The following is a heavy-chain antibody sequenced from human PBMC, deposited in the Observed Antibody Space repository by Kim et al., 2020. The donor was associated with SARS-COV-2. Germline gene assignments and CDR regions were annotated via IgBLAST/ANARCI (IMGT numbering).Heavy chain of an antibody. Sequence: GGSLRLSCVVSGFTFSSHSMNWVRQAPGKGMQWVSYIRSSGATTYYADSVKGRFTISRDNAKNSLYLQMNSLRDDDTAVYYCVRADDHYYYALDVWGQGTTVTVSS. D-gene: IGHD3-16*01. CDR2: IRSSGATT. J-gene: IGHJ6*02. V-gene: IGHV3-48*02. CDR1: GFTFSSHS. CDR3: VRADDHYYYALDV.